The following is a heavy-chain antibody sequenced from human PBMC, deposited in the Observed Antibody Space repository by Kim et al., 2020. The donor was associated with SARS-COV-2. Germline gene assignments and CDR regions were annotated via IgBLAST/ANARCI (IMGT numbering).Heavy chain of an antibody. CDR2: ISISVNST. D-gene: IGHD2-2*01. CDR1: EFTFSTYW. J-gene: IGHJ6*03. CDR3: ARASSTSCPCYYMDV. V-gene: IGHV3-74*01. Sequence: GGSLRLSCAASEFTFSTYWMYWVRQAPGKGLVWVSRISISVNSTNYADSVKGRFTISRDNAKNTLYLQMNSLRAEDTAVYYCARASSTSCPCYYMDVWGKGTTVTVSS.